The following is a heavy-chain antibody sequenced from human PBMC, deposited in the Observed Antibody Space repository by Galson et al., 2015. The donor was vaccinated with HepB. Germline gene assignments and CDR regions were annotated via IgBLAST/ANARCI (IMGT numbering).Heavy chain of an antibody. Sequence: SLRLSCAASGFTFSNDWMNWVRQAPGKGLEWVGRIKSKTDGGTTDYAAPVKGRFTISRDDSKNTLYLQMNSLKTEDTAVYYCTTDALYYYDSSGYYYGVDYWGQGTLVTVSS. CDR1: GFTFSNDW. J-gene: IGHJ4*02. CDR3: TTDALYYYDSSGYYYGVDY. CDR2: IKSKTDGGTT. D-gene: IGHD3-22*01. V-gene: IGHV3-15*07.